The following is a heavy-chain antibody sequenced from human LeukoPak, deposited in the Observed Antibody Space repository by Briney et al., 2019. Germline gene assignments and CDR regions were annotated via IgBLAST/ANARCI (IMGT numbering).Heavy chain of an antibody. CDR1: GFTFSSYA. J-gene: IGHJ4*02. Sequence: GGSLRLSCAASGFTFSSYAMSWVRQAPRKGLEWVSAISGSGGSTYYADSVKGRFTISRDNSKNTLYLQMNSLRAEDTAVYYCARAYGGDSELDYWGQGTLVTVSS. CDR2: ISGSGGST. D-gene: IGHD4-23*01. CDR3: ARAYGGDSELDY. V-gene: IGHV3-23*01.